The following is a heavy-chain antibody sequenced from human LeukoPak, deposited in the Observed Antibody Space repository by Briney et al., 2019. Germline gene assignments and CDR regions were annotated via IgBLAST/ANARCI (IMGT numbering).Heavy chain of an antibody. CDR1: GGSISSYY. CDR2: IYYSGST. CDR3: ARSSSSGWTKRYFDY. V-gene: IGHV4-59*01. D-gene: IGHD6-19*01. J-gene: IGHJ4*02. Sequence: SETLSLTCTVSGGSISSYYWSWIRQPPGKGLEWIGYIYYSGSTNYNPSLKSRVTISVDTSKNQFSLKLSSVTAADTAVYYCARSSSSGWTKRYFDYWGQGTLVTVSS.